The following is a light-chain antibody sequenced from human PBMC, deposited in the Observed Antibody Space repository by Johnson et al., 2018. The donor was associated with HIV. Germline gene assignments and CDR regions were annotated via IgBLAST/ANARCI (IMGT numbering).Light chain of an antibody. CDR2: DAN. Sequence: QSVLTQPPSVSAAPGQTVNISCSGNVSNIESYFVSWYQQLPGAAPTLLIYDANKRPSGIPDRFSGSKSGAKATLGLTGLQTGAEADYYCGIWDASLSPLYRLGTGTTLTV. CDR1: VSNIESYF. CDR3: GIWDASLSPLYR. V-gene: IGLV1-51*01. J-gene: IGLJ1*01.